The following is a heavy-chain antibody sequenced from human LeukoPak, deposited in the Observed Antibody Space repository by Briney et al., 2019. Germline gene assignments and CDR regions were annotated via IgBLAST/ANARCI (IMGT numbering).Heavy chain of an antibody. CDR1: GFTVSSNY. CDR3: ARDQDGYNAFDY. V-gene: IGHV4-30-4*08. D-gene: IGHD5-24*01. Sequence: LRLSCAASGFTVSSNYMSWVRQPPGMGLEWIGYIYYSGSTYYNPSLKSRVTISVDTSKNQFSLKLSSVTAADTAVYYCARDQDGYNAFDYWGQGTLVTVSS. J-gene: IGHJ4*02. CDR2: IYYSGST.